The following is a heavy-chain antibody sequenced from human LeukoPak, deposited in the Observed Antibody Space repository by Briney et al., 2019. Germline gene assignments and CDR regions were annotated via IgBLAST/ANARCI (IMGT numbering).Heavy chain of an antibody. CDR2: ISYEGSSK. Sequence: PGGSLRLSCTASGFTFSSYAIHWVRQAPGNGLEWVTLISYEGSSKYYADSVRGRFIISRDNSKNTLFLQMNSLRTEDTAVYYCAREISTSSSWYGDDAFDIWGQGTMVTVSS. D-gene: IGHD6-13*01. CDR3: AREISTSSSWYGDDAFDI. CDR1: GFTFSSYA. J-gene: IGHJ3*02. V-gene: IGHV3-30-3*01.